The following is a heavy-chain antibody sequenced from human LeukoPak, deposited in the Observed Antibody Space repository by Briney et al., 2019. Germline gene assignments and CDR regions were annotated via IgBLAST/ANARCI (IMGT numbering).Heavy chain of an antibody. D-gene: IGHD6-19*01. CDR3: ARDLSAAFDF. J-gene: IGHJ4*02. CDR1: GFPFSSYG. CDR2: LVYDARS. V-gene: IGHV3-33*01. Sequence: GTSLRLSCAASGFPFSSYGMHWVRQAPGKGLEWVARLVYDARSDYTNSVKGRFSISRDDSKNTLFLDMSNLRVEDTALYYCARDLSAAFDFWGQGVLVTVSS.